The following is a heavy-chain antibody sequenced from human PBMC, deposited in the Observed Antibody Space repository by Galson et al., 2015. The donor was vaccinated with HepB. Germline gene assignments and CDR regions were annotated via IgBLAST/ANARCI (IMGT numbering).Heavy chain of an antibody. CDR3: ARDREGEASGWYVYGFDP. Sequence: SETLSLTCTVSGYSISSGYYWGWIRQPPGKGLEWIGSIYHSGSTYYNPSLKSRVTISVDTSKNQFSLKLSSVTAADTAVYYCARDREGEASGWYVYGFDPWGQGTLVTVSS. J-gene: IGHJ5*02. CDR1: GYSISSGYY. D-gene: IGHD6-19*01. V-gene: IGHV4-38-2*02. CDR2: IYHSGST.